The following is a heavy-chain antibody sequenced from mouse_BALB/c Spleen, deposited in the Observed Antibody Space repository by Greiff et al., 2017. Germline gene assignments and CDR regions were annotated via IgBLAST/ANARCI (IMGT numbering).Heavy chain of an antibody. D-gene: IGHD1-1*01. J-gene: IGHJ2*01. CDR1: GYAFSSYW. V-gene: IGHV1-80*01. CDR3: ASGGFYYGFDY. CDR2: IYPGDGDT. Sequence: QVHVKQSGAELVRPGSSVKISCKASGYAFSSYWMNWVKQRPGQGLEWIGQIYPGDGDTNYNGKFKGKATLTADKSSSTAYMQLSSLTSEDSAVYFCASGGFYYGFDYWGQGTTLTVSS.